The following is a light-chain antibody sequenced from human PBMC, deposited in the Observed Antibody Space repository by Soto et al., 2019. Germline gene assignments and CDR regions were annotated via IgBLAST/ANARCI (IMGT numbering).Light chain of an antibody. J-gene: IGLJ2*01. Sequence: QSVLTQPPSASGTPGQRVTISCSGSSSNIGSNTVNWYQQLPGTAPQLLIYSNNQRPSGVPDRFSGSKSGTSASLAISGLQAEDEDDYYSAAWDDSLTGVVFGGGTKLTVL. CDR1: SSNIGSNT. CDR2: SNN. V-gene: IGLV1-44*01. CDR3: AAWDDSLTGVV.